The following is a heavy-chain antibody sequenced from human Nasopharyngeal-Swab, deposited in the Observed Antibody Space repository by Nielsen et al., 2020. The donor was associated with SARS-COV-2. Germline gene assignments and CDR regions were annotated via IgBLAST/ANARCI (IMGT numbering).Heavy chain of an antibody. V-gene: IGHV4-34*01. CDR3: VRRPYDFWSGYYDYYFDY. Sequence: WIRQPPGKGLEWIGEINHSGSTNYNPSLKSRLTISVDTSKNQFSLKLSSVTAADTAVYYCVRRPYDFWSGYYDYYFDYWGQATLVTVSS. CDR2: INHSGST. J-gene: IGHJ4*02. D-gene: IGHD3-3*01.